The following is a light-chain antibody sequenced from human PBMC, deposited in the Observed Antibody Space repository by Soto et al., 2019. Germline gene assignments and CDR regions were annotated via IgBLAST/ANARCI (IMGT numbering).Light chain of an antibody. J-gene: IGKJ1*01. CDR3: QKYNSAPQT. V-gene: IGKV1-27*01. Sequence: DIQMTQSPSSLSASVGDRVTITCRASQCISNYLAWYQQKPGKVPKLLIYAASALQSGVPSRLSGSGSGTDFTLTISSLQPEDVATYCCQKYNSAPQTFGQGTKVDIK. CDR1: QCISNY. CDR2: AAS.